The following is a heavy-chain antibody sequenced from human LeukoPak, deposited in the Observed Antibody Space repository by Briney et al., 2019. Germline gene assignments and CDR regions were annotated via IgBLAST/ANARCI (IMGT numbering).Heavy chain of an antibody. Sequence: PGGSLRLSCAASGFTFSSYWMHWVRQAPGKGLVWVSRINSDGSSTSYADSVKGRFTVSRDNAKNTLYLQMNSLRAEDTAVYYCAKDVCWTGSSTSCYYFDYWGQGTLVTVSS. CDR2: INSDGSST. J-gene: IGHJ4*02. CDR3: AKDVCWTGSSTSCYYFDY. D-gene: IGHD2-2*01. V-gene: IGHV3-74*01. CDR1: GFTFSSYW.